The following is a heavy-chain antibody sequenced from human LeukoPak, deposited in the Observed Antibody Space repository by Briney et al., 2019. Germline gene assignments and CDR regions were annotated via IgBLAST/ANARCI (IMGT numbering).Heavy chain of an antibody. J-gene: IGHJ5*02. D-gene: IGHD3-10*01. CDR1: GFTFRSYS. V-gene: IGHV3-48*02. CDR3: ARGERWCGELISP. Sequence: GGSLRLSCEASGFTFRSYSMNWVRQAPGKGLEWVSYISSSSSTIYYADSVKGRFTISRDNAKNSLYLQMNSLRDEDTAVYYCARGERWCGELISPWGQGILVTVSS. CDR2: ISSSSSTI.